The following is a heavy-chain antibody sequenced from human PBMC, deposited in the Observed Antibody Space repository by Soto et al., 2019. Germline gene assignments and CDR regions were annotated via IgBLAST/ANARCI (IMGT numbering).Heavy chain of an antibody. J-gene: IGHJ6*02. CDR3: ARLKGNGYSYGPTYYYYGMDV. Sequence: PGESLKISCKGSGYSFTSYWISWVRQMPGKGLEWMGRIDPSDSYTNYSPSFQGHVTISADKSISTAYLQWSSLKASDTAMYYCARLKGNGYSYGPTYYYYGMDVWGQGTTVTVS. CDR2: IDPSDSYT. D-gene: IGHD5-18*01. CDR1: GYSFTSYW. V-gene: IGHV5-10-1*01.